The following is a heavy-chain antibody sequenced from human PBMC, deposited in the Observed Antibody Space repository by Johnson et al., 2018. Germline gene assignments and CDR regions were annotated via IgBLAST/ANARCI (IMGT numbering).Heavy chain of an antibody. CDR1: GFTFSSYG. CDR3: ARDTGDYAVVWCFDL. J-gene: IGHJ2*01. D-gene: IGHD4-17*01. V-gene: IGHV3-33*01. Sequence: QLVESGGGVVQPGRSLRLSCAASGFTFSSYGMHWVRQAPGKGLEWVAVIWYDGSNKYYADSVKGRFTISRDNSKNTLYLQMNSLRAEDTAVYYLARDTGDYAVVWCFDLWGRGTLVTVSA. CDR2: IWYDGSNK.